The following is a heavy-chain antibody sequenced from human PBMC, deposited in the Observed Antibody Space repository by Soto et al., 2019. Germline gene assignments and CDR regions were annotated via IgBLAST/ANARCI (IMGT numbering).Heavy chain of an antibody. J-gene: IGHJ6*02. V-gene: IGHV1-58*01. Sequence: SVKVSCKASGFTFTSSAVQWVRQARGQRLEWIGWIVVGSGNTNYAQKFQERVTITRDMSTSTAYMELSSLRSEDTAVYYCAEGEYSYGYDYYYGMDVWGQGTKVSVSS. CDR3: AEGEYSYGYDYYYGMDV. D-gene: IGHD5-18*01. CDR2: IVVGSGNT. CDR1: GFTFTSSA.